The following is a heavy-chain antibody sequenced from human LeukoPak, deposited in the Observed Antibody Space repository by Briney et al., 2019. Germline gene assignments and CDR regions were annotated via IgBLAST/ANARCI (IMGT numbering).Heavy chain of an antibody. Sequence: GGSLRLSCAASGFTFSDYYMSWIRQAPGKGLEWVSYISSSSSYTNYADSVKGRFTISRDNAKNSLYLQTNSLRAEDTAVYYCARDFSPFTHYYDSSGYYFWGQGTLVTVSS. CDR1: GFTFSDYY. J-gene: IGHJ4*02. V-gene: IGHV3-11*06. CDR2: ISSSSSYT. D-gene: IGHD3-22*01. CDR3: ARDFSPFTHYYDSSGYYF.